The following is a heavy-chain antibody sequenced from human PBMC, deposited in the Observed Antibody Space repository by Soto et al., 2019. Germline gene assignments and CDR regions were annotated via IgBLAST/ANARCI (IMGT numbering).Heavy chain of an antibody. V-gene: IGHV1-8*01. CDR2: MNLNSGNT. CDR3: ASGRGYDLDYGMDA. Sequence: QVQLVQSGAEVKKPGASVKVSCKASGYTFTSYDFNWVRQATGQGLEWMGWMNLNSGNTAYEQKCQGRVTMTKNTSISTAYMELSSLRSEDTAVYYCASGRGYDLDYGMDAWGQGTTVTVSS. CDR1: GYTFTSYD. J-gene: IGHJ6*02. D-gene: IGHD5-12*01.